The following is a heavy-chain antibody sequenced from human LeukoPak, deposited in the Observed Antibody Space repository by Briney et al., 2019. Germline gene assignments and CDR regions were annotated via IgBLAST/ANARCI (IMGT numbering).Heavy chain of an antibody. J-gene: IGHJ4*02. CDR1: GFTFGSYA. Sequence: GRSLRLSCAGSGFTFGSYAMHWVRQAPGKGLEWVAVISYDGSNKYYADSVKGRFTISRDNSKNTLYLQMNSLRAEDTAVYYCARGYCSGGSCYLAYWGQGTLVTVSS. CDR2: ISYDGSNK. CDR3: ARGYCSGGSCYLAY. V-gene: IGHV3-30*04. D-gene: IGHD2-15*01.